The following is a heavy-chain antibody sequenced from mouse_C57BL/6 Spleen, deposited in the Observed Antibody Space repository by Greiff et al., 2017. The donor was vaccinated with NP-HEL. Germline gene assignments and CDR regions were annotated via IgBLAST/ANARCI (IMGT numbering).Heavy chain of an antibody. Sequence: QVQLKQPGAELVKPGASVKLSCKASGYTFTSYWMHWVKQRPGQGLEWIGMIHPNSGSTNYNEKFKSKATLTVDKSSSTAYMQLSSLTSDDAAVYYCARITTVVYWYFDVWGTGTTVTISS. J-gene: IGHJ1*03. CDR1: GYTFTSYW. CDR2: IHPNSGST. D-gene: IGHD1-1*01. V-gene: IGHV1-64*01. CDR3: ARITTVVYWYFDV.